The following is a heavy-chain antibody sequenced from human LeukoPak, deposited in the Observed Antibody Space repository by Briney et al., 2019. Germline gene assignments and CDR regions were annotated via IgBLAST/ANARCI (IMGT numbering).Heavy chain of an antibody. Sequence: KPSETLSLTCTVSGVSITTHYWSWIRQPAGKGLEWIGRINSSGRSSYNPSLKSRVTMSFDTSKSQFSLELTSVTAADTAVHYCARGRSSSSSYTWGSWGQGVQVTVSS. J-gene: IGHJ5*02. V-gene: IGHV4-4*07. CDR2: INSSGRS. CDR3: ARGRSSSSSYTWGS. CDR1: GVSITTHY. D-gene: IGHD3-22*01.